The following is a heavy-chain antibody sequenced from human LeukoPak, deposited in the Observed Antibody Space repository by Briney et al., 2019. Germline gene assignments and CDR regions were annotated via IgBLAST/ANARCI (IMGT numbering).Heavy chain of an antibody. Sequence: GGSLRLSCAASGFTFSSYGMHWVRQAPGKGLEWVAVISYDGSNKYYADSVKGRFTISRDNSKNTLYLQMNSLRAEDTAVYYCAKDQIAVEGGYFDYWGRGTLVTVSS. D-gene: IGHD6-19*01. J-gene: IGHJ4*02. CDR3: AKDQIAVEGGYFDY. CDR1: GFTFSSYG. CDR2: ISYDGSNK. V-gene: IGHV3-30*18.